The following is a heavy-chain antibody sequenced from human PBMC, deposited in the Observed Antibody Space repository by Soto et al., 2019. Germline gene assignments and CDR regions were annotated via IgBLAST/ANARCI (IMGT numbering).Heavy chain of an antibody. CDR1: GYPVTAYY. V-gene: IGHV1-2*02. CDR2: INPATGAA. D-gene: IGHD3-3*01. J-gene: IGHJ3*02. Sequence: QLHLVQSGAVVKKPGASVTVSCSASGYPVTAYYMHWVRQAPGRGLEWMGGINPATGAAKYTQTLQGRVTVPRDTAMGTVFLELGGLPSEDTAVFYCARGGGVGVAGSAAFDMWGQGTLVTVSS. CDR3: ARGGGVGVAGSAAFDM.